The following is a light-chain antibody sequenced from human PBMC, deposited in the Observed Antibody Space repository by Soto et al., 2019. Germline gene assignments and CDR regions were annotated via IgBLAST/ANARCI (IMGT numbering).Light chain of an antibody. CDR1: QSVYNNY. Sequence: EIVLTQSPGTVSLSPGERATLSCRASQSVYNNYIAWYQQSPGQAPRVLIYGASTRATGTPDRFSGSGSGTDFTFTISRLEPEDSAVYYCQQYGNSVTFRGGTKVEMK. CDR2: GAS. J-gene: IGKJ4*01. CDR3: QQYGNSVT. V-gene: IGKV3-20*01.